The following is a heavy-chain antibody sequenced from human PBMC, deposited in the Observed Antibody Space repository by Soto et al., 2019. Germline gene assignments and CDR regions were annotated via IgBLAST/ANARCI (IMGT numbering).Heavy chain of an antibody. CDR1: GGSISSGDYY. Sequence: PSQTLSLTCTVSGGSISSGDYYWSWIRQPPGKGLEWIGYIHYSGSTKYNPSLKSRVSISIDTSKNQFPLKLSSVTAADPAVYYFGEHLFGENNYSGRAVGAKGPAVPVSS. J-gene: IGHJ6*04. CDR2: IHYSGST. D-gene: IGHD3-16*01. CDR3: GEHLFGENNYSGRAV. V-gene: IGHV4-30-4*01.